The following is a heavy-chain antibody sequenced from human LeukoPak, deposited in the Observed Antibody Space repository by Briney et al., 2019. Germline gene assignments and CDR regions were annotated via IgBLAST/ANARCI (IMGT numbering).Heavy chain of an antibody. V-gene: IGHV1-2*06. D-gene: IGHD3-22*01. J-gene: IGHJ4*02. Sequence: ASVKVSCKASGYTFTGYYMHWVRQAPGQGLEWMGRINPNSGGTNYAQKFQGRVTMTRDTSISTAYMELSRLRSDDTAVYYCARETCYYDSSGATLDYWGQGTLVTVSS. CDR1: GYTFTGYY. CDR3: ARETCYYDSSGATLDY. CDR2: INPNSGGT.